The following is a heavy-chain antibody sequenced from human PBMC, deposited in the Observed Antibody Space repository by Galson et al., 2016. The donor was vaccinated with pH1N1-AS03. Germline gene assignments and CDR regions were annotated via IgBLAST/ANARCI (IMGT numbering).Heavy chain of an antibody. J-gene: IGHJ5*02. D-gene: IGHD3-16*01. CDR3: AHHQGYQVLSYAFQA. CDR1: GGTFNSNA. CDR2: IIPMFGTT. Sequence: SVKVSCKASGGTFNSNAISWVRQAPGHGLEWMGGIIPMFGTTHYALKFQGRVTITADEFATTAYMALSSLRSEDTAVYSCAHHQGYQVLSYAFQAWGLGTLVTV. V-gene: IGHV1-69*13.